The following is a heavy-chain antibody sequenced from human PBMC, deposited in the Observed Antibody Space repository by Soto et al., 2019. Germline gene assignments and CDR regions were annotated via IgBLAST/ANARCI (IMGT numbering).Heavy chain of an antibody. Sequence: ASVKVSCKASGYTFTNYDINWVRQATGQGLEWMGKINPKSGSTGYPQKFQDRVTMTRDSSISTAYMELSSLTSEDTAVYYCARDRRFISGTEYYYYNMDVWGQGTTVTVSS. J-gene: IGHJ6*02. CDR3: ARDRRFISGTEYYYYNMDV. CDR2: INPKSGST. CDR1: GYTFTNYD. V-gene: IGHV1-8*01. D-gene: IGHD1-20*01.